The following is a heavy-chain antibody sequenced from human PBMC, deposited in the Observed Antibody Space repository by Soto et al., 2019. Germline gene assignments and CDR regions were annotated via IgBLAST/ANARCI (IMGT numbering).Heavy chain of an antibody. Sequence: GGSLRLSCAVSGFALSSYSIAWVRQAPGKGLEWVSAISGSGASTYYADSVKGRFTISRDNSKNTLYLQMNSLRAEDTAVYYCAHFDWFIDYWGQGTLVTVSS. CDR2: ISGSGAST. CDR3: AHFDWFIDY. V-gene: IGHV3-23*01. J-gene: IGHJ4*02. D-gene: IGHD3-9*01. CDR1: GFALSSYS.